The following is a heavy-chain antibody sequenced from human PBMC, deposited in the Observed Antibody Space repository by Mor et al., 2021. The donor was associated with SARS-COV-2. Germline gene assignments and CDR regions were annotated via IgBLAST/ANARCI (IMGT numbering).Heavy chain of an antibody. CDR3: AKDLGARGVGATPHS. V-gene: IGHV3-23*01. D-gene: IGHD1-26*01. Sequence: QVPGKGLEWVSGISDSGGTTYYADSVKGRFTFSRDNSKDTLYLQMNSLRAEDTAVYYCAKDLGARGVGATPHSWG. J-gene: IGHJ5*01. CDR2: ISDSGGTT.